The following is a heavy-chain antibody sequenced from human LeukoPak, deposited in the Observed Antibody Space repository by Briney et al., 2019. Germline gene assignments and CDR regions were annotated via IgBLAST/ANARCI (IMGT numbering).Heavy chain of an antibody. CDR2: IDYYGST. J-gene: IGHJ4*02. V-gene: IGHV4-39*07. D-gene: IGHD2-15*01. CDR3: ARLRKGSGAGLYYFDY. CDR1: GGSISSSSYY. Sequence: SETLSLTCTVSGGSISSSSYYWGWIRQPPGKGLEWIGSIDYYGSTNYNPSLKSRVTISVDTSKNQFSLKLSSVTAADTAVYYCARLRKGSGAGLYYFDYWGQGTLVTVSS.